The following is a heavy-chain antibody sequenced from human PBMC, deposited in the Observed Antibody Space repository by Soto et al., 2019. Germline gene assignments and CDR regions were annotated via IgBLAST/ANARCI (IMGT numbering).Heavy chain of an antibody. D-gene: IGHD5-12*01. CDR1: GFTFSSYG. CDR3: ARWGREDIVATITKVDYYYYGMDV. V-gene: IGHV3-33*01. Sequence: VGSLRLSCAASGFTFSSYGMHWVRQAPGKGLEWVAVIWYDGSNKYYADSVKGRFTISRDNSKNTLYLQMNSLRAEDTAVYYCARWGREDIVATITKVDYYYYGMDVWGQGTTVTVSS. CDR2: IWYDGSNK. J-gene: IGHJ6*02.